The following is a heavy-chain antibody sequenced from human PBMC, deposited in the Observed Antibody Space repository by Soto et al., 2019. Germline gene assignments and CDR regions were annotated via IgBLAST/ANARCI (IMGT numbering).Heavy chain of an antibody. CDR3: ARDGTESAEYSSSSPPYYYYGMDV. Sequence: PSQTLSLTCAIPGDSVSSNSAAWNWIRQSPSRGLEWLGRTYYRSKWYNDYTVSVKSRITINPDTSKNQFSLQLNSVTPEDTAVYYCARDGTESAEYSSSSPPYYYYGMDVWGQGTTVTVSS. V-gene: IGHV6-1*01. CDR2: TYYRSKWYN. J-gene: IGHJ6*02. D-gene: IGHD6-6*01. CDR1: GDSVSSNSAA.